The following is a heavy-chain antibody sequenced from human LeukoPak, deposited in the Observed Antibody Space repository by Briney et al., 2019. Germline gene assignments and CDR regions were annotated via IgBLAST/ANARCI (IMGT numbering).Heavy chain of an antibody. J-gene: IGHJ4*02. D-gene: IGHD3/OR15-3a*01. V-gene: IGHV4-31*03. CDR2: IYYSGST. CDR3: ASAIGAGGDFGLDY. Sequence: SETLSLTCTVSGGSISSGRYYWSWIRQHPGKGLEWIGYIYYSGSTYYNPSLKSRVTISVDTSKNQFSLKLSSVTAADTAVYYCASAIGAGGDFGLDYWGQGTLVTVSS. CDR1: GGSISSGRYY.